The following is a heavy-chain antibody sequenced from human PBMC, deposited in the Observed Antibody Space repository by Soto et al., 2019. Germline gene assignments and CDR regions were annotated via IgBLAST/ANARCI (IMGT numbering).Heavy chain of an antibody. Sequence: QVQLVQSGAEVKKPGSSVRLSCKVSGGLFSSYAISWVRQAPGQGLQWMGGIIPIFDPPKYAQKFQGRVTITADKSTSTVYMELSSLKSEDTALYYCARGCGGGTCYAGGDNRGQGTLVTVSS. CDR3: ARGCGGGTCYAGGDN. D-gene: IGHD2-15*01. J-gene: IGHJ4*02. V-gene: IGHV1-69*06. CDR2: IIPIFDPP. CDR1: GGLFSSYA.